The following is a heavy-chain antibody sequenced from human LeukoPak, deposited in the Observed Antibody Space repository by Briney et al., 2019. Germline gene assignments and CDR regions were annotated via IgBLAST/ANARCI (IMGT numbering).Heavy chain of an antibody. Sequence: SETLSLTCTVAGYSISSGYYWGWIRQPPGKGLEWIGRIYTSGSTNYNPSLKSRVTISVDTSKNQFSLKLSSVTAADTAVYYCATLGYSYGTDYWGQGTLVTVSS. CDR3: ATLGYSYGTDY. CDR1: GYSISSGYY. CDR2: IYTSGST. J-gene: IGHJ4*02. V-gene: IGHV4-38-2*02. D-gene: IGHD5-18*01.